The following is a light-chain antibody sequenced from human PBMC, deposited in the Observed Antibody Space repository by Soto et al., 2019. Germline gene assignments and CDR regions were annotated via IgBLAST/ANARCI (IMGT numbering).Light chain of an antibody. J-gene: IGLJ3*02. Sequence: QAVVTQPPSVSGAPGRRVTISCTGSTSNIGAGYEVHWYQQVPGTAPKLLVSGHNNRPAEVPDRFFGSKSGTSASLTITGLLAEDEADYYCQSFDSSLGGSGVFGGGTKLTVL. V-gene: IGLV1-40*01. CDR3: QSFDSSLGGSGV. CDR1: TSNIGAGYE. CDR2: GHN.